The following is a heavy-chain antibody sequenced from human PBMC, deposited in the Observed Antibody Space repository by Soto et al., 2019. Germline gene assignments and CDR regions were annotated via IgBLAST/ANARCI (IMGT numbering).Heavy chain of an antibody. CDR1: GFTFSSYS. V-gene: IGHV3-21*01. CDR3: ARDGGYCSSTSCPTGYYYYGMDV. J-gene: IGHJ6*02. CDR2: ISSSSSYI. D-gene: IGHD2-2*01. Sequence: EVQLVESGGGLVKPGGSLRLSCAASGFTFSSYSMNWVRQAPGKGLEWVSSISSSSSYIYYADSVKGRFTISRDNAKNSLYLQMNSLRAEDTAVYYCARDGGYCSSTSCPTGYYYYGMDVWGQGTTVTVSS.